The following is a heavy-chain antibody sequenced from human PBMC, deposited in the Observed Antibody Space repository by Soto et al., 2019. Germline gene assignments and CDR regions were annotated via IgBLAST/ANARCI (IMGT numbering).Heavy chain of an antibody. Sequence: EVQLVESGGGLVQPGGSLRLSCSVPGFTFSSYWMTWVRQAPGKGLEWVANIKQDGSERNYVDSVKGRFTISRDNAKKSVYLQMDSLRAEDTAVYYCVGGTGWIFDYWGQGTLVTVSS. CDR3: VGGTGWIFDY. CDR2: IKQDGSER. D-gene: IGHD6-19*01. CDR1: GFTFSSYW. J-gene: IGHJ4*02. V-gene: IGHV3-7*01.